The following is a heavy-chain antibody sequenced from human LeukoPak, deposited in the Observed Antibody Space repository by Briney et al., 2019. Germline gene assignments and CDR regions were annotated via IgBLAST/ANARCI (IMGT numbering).Heavy chain of an antibody. D-gene: IGHD3-22*01. V-gene: IGHV1-3*01. J-gene: IGHJ5*02. Sequence: ASVKVSCKASGYTFTNSAMHWVRQAPGQRLEWMGWINAGNGNTKYSQKFQGRVTLTRDTSASTAYMELSSLRSEDTAVYYCARNYYDSSERGFDPWGQGTLVTVSS. CDR1: GYTFTNSA. CDR2: INAGNGNT. CDR3: ARNYYDSSERGFDP.